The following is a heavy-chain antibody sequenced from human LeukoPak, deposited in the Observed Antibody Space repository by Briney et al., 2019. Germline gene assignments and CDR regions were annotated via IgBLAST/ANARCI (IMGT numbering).Heavy chain of an antibody. V-gene: IGHV4-4*07. Sequence: SETLSLTCTGSGGSISSYYWSWVRQPAGKGLEWIGRIYRSGSTNYNTSLKRRGTMSVETSKNQFSRKQTPVPAVDTAVYYCARGLEYSYGYQFDFWGQGTLVTVSS. D-gene: IGHD5-18*01. CDR2: IYRSGST. CDR3: ARGLEYSYGYQFDF. CDR1: GGSISSYY. J-gene: IGHJ4*02.